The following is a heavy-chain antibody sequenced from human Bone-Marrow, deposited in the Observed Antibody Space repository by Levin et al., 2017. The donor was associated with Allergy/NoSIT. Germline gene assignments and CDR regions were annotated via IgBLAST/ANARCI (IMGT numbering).Heavy chain of an antibody. Sequence: LSLTCATSGFTFNDYALHWVRQAPGKGLEWVSGLTWNSANIGYVDSVKGRFTISRDSARKALYLEMRSLRREDTALYYCAKDMTVGFGGRGFDSWGQGTQVIVSS. J-gene: IGHJ4*01. CDR3: AKDMTVGFGGRGFDS. V-gene: IGHV3-9*01. D-gene: IGHD3-10*01. CDR1: GFTFNDYA. CDR2: LTWNSANI.